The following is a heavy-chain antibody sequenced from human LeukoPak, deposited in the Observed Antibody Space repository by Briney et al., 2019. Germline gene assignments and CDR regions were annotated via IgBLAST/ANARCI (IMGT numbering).Heavy chain of an antibody. CDR1: GGSISSSSYY. J-gene: IGHJ4*02. Sequence: SETLSLTCTVSGGSISSSSYYWGWIRQPPGKGLEWIGSIYYSGSTYYNPSLKSRVTISVDTSKNQFSLKLSSVTAADTAVYYWARRFGRGYYIHWGQGTLVTVSS. CDR2: IYYSGST. D-gene: IGHD3-3*01. CDR3: ARRFGRGYYIH. V-gene: IGHV4-39*01.